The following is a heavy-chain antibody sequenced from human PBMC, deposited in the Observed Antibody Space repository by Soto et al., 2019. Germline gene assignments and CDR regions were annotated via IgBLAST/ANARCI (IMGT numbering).Heavy chain of an antibody. CDR1: GYSFTTHW. CDR3: ARRLSGPKEEYNAYYFYGLDV. D-gene: IGHD1-1*01. V-gene: IGHV5-10-1*01. J-gene: IGHJ6*02. Sequence: GESLKISCQGSGYSFTTHWITWVRQTPGKGLEWMGMIDPSNSYINYSPSFQGHVTISVDRSISTAYLQWSRLEASDNAIDYCARRLSGPKEEYNAYYFYGLDVWGQGTKVTVSS. CDR2: IDPSNSYI.